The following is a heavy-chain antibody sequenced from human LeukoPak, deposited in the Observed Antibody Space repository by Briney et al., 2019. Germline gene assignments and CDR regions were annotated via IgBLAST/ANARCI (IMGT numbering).Heavy chain of an antibody. D-gene: IGHD5-18*01. CDR1: GYTFTGYY. V-gene: IGHV1-2*02. CDR3: ARDTLNSYGPTGFDY. Sequence: ASVKVSRKASGYTFTGYYMHWVRQAPGQGLEWMGWINPNSGGTNYAQKFQGRVTMTRDTSISTAYMELSRLRSDDTAVYYCARDTLNSYGPTGFDYWGQGTLVTVSS. CDR2: INPNSGGT. J-gene: IGHJ4*02.